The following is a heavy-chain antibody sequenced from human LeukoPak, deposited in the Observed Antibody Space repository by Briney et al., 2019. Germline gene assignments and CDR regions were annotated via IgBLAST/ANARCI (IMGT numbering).Heavy chain of an antibody. V-gene: IGHV3-74*01. Sequence: SGGSLRLSCVASGFTFTDSWMHWVRHAPGKGPEWLSRISKDGSITVYADSAKGRFTVSRDNAKNFVYLEVTSLRREDTAVYYCARGGFSGSFYKFSWGQGTLVTVAS. CDR3: ARGGFSGSFYKFS. CDR2: ISKDGSIT. D-gene: IGHD6-25*01. CDR1: GFTFTDSW. J-gene: IGHJ4*02.